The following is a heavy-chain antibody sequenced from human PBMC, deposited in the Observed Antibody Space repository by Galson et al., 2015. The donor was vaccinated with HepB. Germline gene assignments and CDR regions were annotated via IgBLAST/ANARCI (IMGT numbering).Heavy chain of an antibody. Sequence: SLRLSCAASGFRFYSYSMNWVRQTPGKGLEWVSYISSRSSIINYADSVKGRLTISRDNAKNSLYLQMNSLRAEDTAVYYCARASDLDYWGQGTLVTVSS. CDR1: GFRFYSYS. J-gene: IGHJ4*02. CDR2: ISSRSSII. V-gene: IGHV3-48*01. CDR3: ARASDLDY. D-gene: IGHD2-2*01.